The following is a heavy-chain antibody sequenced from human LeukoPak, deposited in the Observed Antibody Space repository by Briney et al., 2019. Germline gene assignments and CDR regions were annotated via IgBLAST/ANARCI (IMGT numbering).Heavy chain of an antibody. J-gene: IGHJ6*03. Sequence: ASVKVSCKASGYTFLSHGFSWVRQAPGQGLEWMGWTSTNNRNTNYAQRLQGRVTMTTDTFTNTAYMELRTLRSDDTAVYYCARSQAVVSSSLYYYYMDVWGKGTTIIVSS. CDR2: TSTNNRNT. D-gene: IGHD2-2*01. CDR1: GYTFLSHG. CDR3: ARSQAVVSSSLYYYYMDV. V-gene: IGHV1-18*01.